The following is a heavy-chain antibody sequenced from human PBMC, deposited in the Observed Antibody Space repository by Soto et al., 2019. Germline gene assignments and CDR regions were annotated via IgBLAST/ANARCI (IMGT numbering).Heavy chain of an antibody. CDR1: GASISDHIYY. V-gene: IGHV4-39*02. D-gene: IGHD3-16*01. CDR3: ERGSWGYFDS. CDR2: IYSSGSS. J-gene: IGHJ4*02. Sequence: ASETLSLTFSVSGASISDHIYYWGCFRQPPGKGLEWIGKIYSSGSSYYSTSLESRVTISVDSSKNQFSLKLNSVTAADTATYICERGSWGYFDSWGQGSLVTVSS.